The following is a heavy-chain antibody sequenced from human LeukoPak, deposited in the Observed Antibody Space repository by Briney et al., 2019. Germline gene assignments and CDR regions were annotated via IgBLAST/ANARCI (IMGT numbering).Heavy chain of an antibody. CDR3: AKGRYDSSGPANTFDY. Sequence: GGSLRLSCAASGFTFSSYAMSGVRQAPGKGLEWVSGISGSGGSTYYADSVKGQFTISRDNSKNTLYLQMNNLRAEDTALYYCAKGRYDSSGPANTFDYWGQGTLVTVSS. CDR1: GFTFSSYA. CDR2: ISGSGGST. D-gene: IGHD3-22*01. J-gene: IGHJ4*02. V-gene: IGHV3-23*01.